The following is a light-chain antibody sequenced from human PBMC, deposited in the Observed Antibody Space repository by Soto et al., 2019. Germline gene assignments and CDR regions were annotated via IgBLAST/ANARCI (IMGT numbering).Light chain of an antibody. CDR2: GAS. CDR3: QQSFSILPLT. CDR1: QSIGNS. J-gene: IGKJ4*01. V-gene: IGKV1-39*01. Sequence: DIQMTQSPSSLSASVGDRVSISCRASQSIGNSLNWYQQKPGKAPKFLIYGASSLQSVVPSRFSGSGSGTDFTLTIISLQPEDFATYYCQQSFSILPLTFGGGTTIEIK.